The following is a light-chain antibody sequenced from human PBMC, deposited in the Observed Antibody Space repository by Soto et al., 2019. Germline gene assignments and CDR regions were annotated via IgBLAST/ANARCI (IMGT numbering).Light chain of an antibody. V-gene: IGLV1-51*01. J-gene: IGLJ3*02. CDR2: HNN. CDR3: GTWDSSLSVV. CDR1: SSNIGNNY. Sequence: QSVLTQPPSVSAAPGQKVTISCSGSSSNIGNNYVSWYQQLPGTAPKLLIYHNNKRPSGIPDRFSGSKSGTSATLGITGLQTGDEADYYCGTWDSSLSVVFGGGTKVTVL.